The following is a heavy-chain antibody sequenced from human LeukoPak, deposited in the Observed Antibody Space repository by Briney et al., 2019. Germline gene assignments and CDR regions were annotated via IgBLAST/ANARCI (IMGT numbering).Heavy chain of an antibody. CDR1: GGSVSSGSYY. CDR3: ARVLRIFGVDP. D-gene: IGHD2-15*01. CDR2: IYYSGST. J-gene: IGHJ5*02. Sequence: SETLSLTCTVSGGSVSSGSYYWSWIRQPPGKGLEWIGYIYYSGSTNYNPSFKSRVTISVDTSKNQFSLRLSSVTAADTAVYYCARVLRIFGVDPWGQGTLVTVSS. V-gene: IGHV4-61*01.